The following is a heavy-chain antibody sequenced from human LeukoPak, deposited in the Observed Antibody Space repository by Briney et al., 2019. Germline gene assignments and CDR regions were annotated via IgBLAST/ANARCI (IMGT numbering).Heavy chain of an antibody. CDR3: AGGPAYLDSVPNS. V-gene: IGHV4-31*03. Sequence: SETLSLTCTVSGASISSEPYFWSWIRQHPVKGLECLGYIYYTGNTASNPSLQSRLTISRDTSENQFSLSLTSVTAADTAVYYCAGGPAYLDSVPNSWGQGTLVTVSS. CDR1: GASISSEPYF. D-gene: IGHD3-22*01. J-gene: IGHJ4*02. CDR2: IYYTGNT.